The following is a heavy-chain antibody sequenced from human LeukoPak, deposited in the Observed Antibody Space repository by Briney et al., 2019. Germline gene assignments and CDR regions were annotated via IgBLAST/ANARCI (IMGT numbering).Heavy chain of an antibody. CDR3: ASSKVTVRYLEWFTEF. J-gene: IGHJ1*01. D-gene: IGHD3-3*01. Sequence: SETLSLTCAVSGYSISSGYFWGWIRQPRGKGLWWFASIYHSGSTYYNPSLKSRVTISVDTSKNQFSLKLSSVTVADTAVYYCASSKVTVRYLEWFTEFWGQG. V-gene: IGHV4-38-2*01. CDR2: IYHSGST. CDR1: GYSISSGYF.